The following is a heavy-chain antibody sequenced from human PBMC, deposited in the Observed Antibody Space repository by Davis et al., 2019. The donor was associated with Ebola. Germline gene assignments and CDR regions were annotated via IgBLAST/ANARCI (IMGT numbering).Heavy chain of an antibody. D-gene: IGHD2-21*02. CDR3: AKEEAYCGGDCYGYFDY. CDR2: INSDGSST. Sequence: GESLKISCAASGFTFSNYAMSWVRQAPGKGLVWVSRINSDGSSTSYADSVKGRFTISRDNAKNTLYLQMNSLRAEDTALYYCAKEEAYCGGDCYGYFDYWGQGTLVTVSS. V-gene: IGHV3-74*01. CDR1: GFTFSNYA. J-gene: IGHJ4*02.